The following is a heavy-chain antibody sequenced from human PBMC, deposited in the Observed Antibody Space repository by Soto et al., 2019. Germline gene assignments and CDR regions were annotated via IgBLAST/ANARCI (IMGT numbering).Heavy chain of an antibody. D-gene: IGHD2-2*01. CDR1: GYSLSDLS. Sequence: ASVKVSCKVSGYSLSDLSIHWVRQAPGKGLEWMGGLDAEDGETIYAQKLQGRGTMTEDTSTDTAYMELSSLTSEDTAMHYCATLPRTIERTPAAIWSFDPWGQGTLVTVSS. CDR3: ATLPRTIERTPAAIWSFDP. V-gene: IGHV1-24*01. CDR2: LDAEDGET. J-gene: IGHJ5*02.